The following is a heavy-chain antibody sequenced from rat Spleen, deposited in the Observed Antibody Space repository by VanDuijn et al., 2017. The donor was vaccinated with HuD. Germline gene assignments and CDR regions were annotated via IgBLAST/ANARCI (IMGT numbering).Heavy chain of an antibody. J-gene: IGHJ1*01. Sequence: EVQLVESGGGLVQPGRSLKLSCVVSGFTFSNYGIHWIRQAPTKGLEWVGSISPSGGSTFYRDSAKGRFTISRDNAKSTLYLQMDSLRSEDTATYYCASPRYNSGPYWYFDFWGPGTMVTVSS. D-gene: IGHD4-3*01. V-gene: IGHV5-19*01. CDR1: GFTFSNYG. CDR2: ISPSGGST. CDR3: ASPRYNSGPYWYFDF.